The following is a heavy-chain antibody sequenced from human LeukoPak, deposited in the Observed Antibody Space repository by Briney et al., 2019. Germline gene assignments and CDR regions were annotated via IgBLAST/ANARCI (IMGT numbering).Heavy chain of an antibody. CDR3: ASVGRSGWYGKAAFDI. J-gene: IGHJ3*02. CDR1: GFTVSDYY. Sequence: PGGSLRLAWAAAGFTVSDYYMSWVRQEAGGGMEWGSYISRSGRTIYYADCVEGRFTTSRDKAKNSLYLQMTSLRAEDTAVYYCASVGRSGWYGKAAFDIWGQGTVVTVSS. CDR2: ISRSGRTI. D-gene: IGHD6-19*01. V-gene: IGHV3-11*01.